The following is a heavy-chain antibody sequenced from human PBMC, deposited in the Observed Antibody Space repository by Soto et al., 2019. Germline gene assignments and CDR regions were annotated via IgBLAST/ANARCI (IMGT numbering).Heavy chain of an antibody. CDR3: TTDPWASPVGATSR. CDR1: GFTFSNAW. Sequence: PEGSLRLSCAASGFTFSNAWMSWVRQAPGKGLEWVGRIKSKTDGGTTDYAAPVKGRFTISRDDSKNTLYLQMNSLKTEDTDVYYCTTDPWASPVGATSRWGQGTLVTVS. D-gene: IGHD1-26*01. CDR2: IKSKTDGGTT. J-gene: IGHJ4*02. V-gene: IGHV3-15*01.